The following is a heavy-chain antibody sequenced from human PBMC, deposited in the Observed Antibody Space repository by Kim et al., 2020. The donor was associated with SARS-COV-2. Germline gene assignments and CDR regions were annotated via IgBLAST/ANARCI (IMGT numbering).Heavy chain of an antibody. J-gene: IGHJ6*02. CDR1: GFTFSSYA. V-gene: IGHV3-30-3*01. D-gene: IGHD3-3*01. CDR2: ISDDGSNK. Sequence: GRSLRLSCAASGFTFSSYAMHWIRQAPGKGLEWVAVISDDGSNKNYADSVKGRFTISRDNSKNTMYLQMNSLRGEDMAMYYCARVSFGVLYFYFQMDVWGQGTSVSVSS. CDR3: ARVSFGVLYFYFQMDV.